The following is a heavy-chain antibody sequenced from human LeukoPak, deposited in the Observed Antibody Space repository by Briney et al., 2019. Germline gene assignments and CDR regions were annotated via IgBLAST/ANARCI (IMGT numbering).Heavy chain of an antibody. CDR1: GGTFSSYA. V-gene: IGHV1-69*13. D-gene: IGHD2-2*01. Sequence: SVKVSCKASGGTFSSYAISWVRQAPGQGLEWMGGIIPIFGTANYAQKFQGRVTITADESTSTAYMELSSLRSEDTAVYYCARGGISYCSSTSCPMGYYYYMDVWGKGTTVTVSS. CDR3: ARGGISYCSSTSCPMGYYYYMDV. CDR2: IIPIFGTA. J-gene: IGHJ6*03.